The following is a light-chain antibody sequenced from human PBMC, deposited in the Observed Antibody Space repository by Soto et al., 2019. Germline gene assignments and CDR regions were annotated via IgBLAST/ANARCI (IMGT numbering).Light chain of an antibody. CDR2: DAS. V-gene: IGKV1-33*01. Sequence: DIELTQSPSSRSPALGDGVTITCRASRYITNSLHWFQQKPGKAPKLLIYDASILQAGVPSRFSGSGSGIDFTFTISSLQPEDIATYYCQQYDNLPLTFGGGTTGDIK. CDR3: QQYDNLPLT. CDR1: RYITNS. J-gene: IGKJ4*01.